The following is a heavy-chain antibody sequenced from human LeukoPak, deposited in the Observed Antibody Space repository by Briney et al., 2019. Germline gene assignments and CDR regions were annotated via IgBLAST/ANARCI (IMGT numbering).Heavy chain of an antibody. CDR3: AKWGDYDVLTGYYVSDY. CDR1: GFTFSNYA. J-gene: IGHJ4*02. D-gene: IGHD3-9*01. Sequence: GASLRLSCAASGFTFSNYAMSWVRQAPGKGLEWVSAITGSGGNTYYAGSVKGRFTISRDNSKNTVFLQMNSLRAEDTAVYYCAKWGDYDVLTGYYVSDYWGREPWSPSPQ. CDR2: ITGSGGNT. V-gene: IGHV3-23*01.